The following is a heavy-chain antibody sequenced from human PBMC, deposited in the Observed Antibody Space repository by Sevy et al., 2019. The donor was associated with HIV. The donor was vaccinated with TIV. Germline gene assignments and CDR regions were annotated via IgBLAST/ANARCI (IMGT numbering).Heavy chain of an antibody. V-gene: IGHV3-30*18. CDR1: GFTFSSFG. CDR2: ISFDVDYV. Sequence: GGSLRLSCAASGFTFSSFGLHWVRQAPGKGLEWVASISFDVDYVYYADSVKGRFTISRDNSKNILYLQMNSLRVEDTALYYCAKDGGNAPQYYGMGVWGQGTTVTVSS. CDR3: AKDGGNAPQYYGMGV. D-gene: IGHD3-16*01. J-gene: IGHJ6*02.